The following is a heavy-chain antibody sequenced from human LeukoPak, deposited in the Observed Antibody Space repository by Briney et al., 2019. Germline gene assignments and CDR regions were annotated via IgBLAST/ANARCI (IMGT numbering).Heavy chain of an antibody. V-gene: IGHV7-4-1*02. D-gene: IGHD4-17*01. Sequence: ASVRVSCKASGYTFTSYAMNWVRQAPGQGLEWMGWINTNTGNPTYAQGFTGRFVFSLDTSVSTAYLQISSLKAEDTAVYYCAREVAWKVYGDLDYWGQGTLVTVSS. CDR2: INTNTGNP. CDR1: GYTFTSYA. CDR3: AREVAWKVYGDLDY. J-gene: IGHJ4*02.